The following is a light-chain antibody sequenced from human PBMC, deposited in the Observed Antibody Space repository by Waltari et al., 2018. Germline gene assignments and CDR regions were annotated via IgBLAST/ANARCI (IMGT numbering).Light chain of an antibody. V-gene: IGKV4-1*01. J-gene: IGKJ1*01. CDR1: PSVFYSTYNQNY. CDR2: WAS. Sequence: DIVMTQSPDSLAVSLGERATIKCKSSPSVFYSTYNQNYLAWYQQKPGQPPELLIYWASTRESGVPDRFSGSGSGTDFTLTISSLQAEDVAFYYCQQYYSSPWTFGQGTKVEVK. CDR3: QQYYSSPWT.